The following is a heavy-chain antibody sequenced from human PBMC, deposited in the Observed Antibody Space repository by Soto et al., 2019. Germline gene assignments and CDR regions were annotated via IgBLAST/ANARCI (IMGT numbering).Heavy chain of an antibody. D-gene: IGHD2-15*01. J-gene: IGHJ6*03. CDR3: ARGAGGYCSGGSCYKLGRYYYYYYMDV. CDR2: INHSGST. V-gene: IGHV4-34*01. Sequence: SETLSLTCAVYGGSFSGYYWSWIRQPPGKGLEWIGEINHSGSTNYNPSLKSRVTISVDTSKNQFSLKLSSVTAADTAVYYCARGAGGYCSGGSCYKLGRYYYYYYMDVWGKGTTVTVSS. CDR1: GGSFSGYY.